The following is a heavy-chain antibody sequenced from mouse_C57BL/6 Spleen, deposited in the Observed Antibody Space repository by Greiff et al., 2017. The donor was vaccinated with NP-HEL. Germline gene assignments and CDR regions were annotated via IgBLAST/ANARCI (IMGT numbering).Heavy chain of an antibody. Sequence: QVQLKQPGTELVKPGASVKLSCKASGYTFTSYWMHWVKQRPGQGLEWIGNINPSNGGTNYNEKFKSKATLTVDKSSSTAYMQLSSLTSEDSAVYYCARTGQLRPHYYAMDYWGQGTSVTVSS. CDR1: GYTFTSYW. J-gene: IGHJ4*01. V-gene: IGHV1-53*01. D-gene: IGHD3-2*02. CDR2: INPSNGGT. CDR3: ARTGQLRPHYYAMDY.